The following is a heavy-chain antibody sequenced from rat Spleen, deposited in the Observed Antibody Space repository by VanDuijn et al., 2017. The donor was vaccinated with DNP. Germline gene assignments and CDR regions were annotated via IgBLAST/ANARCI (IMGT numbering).Heavy chain of an antibody. J-gene: IGHJ3*01. D-gene: IGHD4-1*01. V-gene: IGHV2-6*01. CDR2: ISSDGGT. CDR3: ATSTGPNWFAY. Sequence: QVQLKESGPGMVQPSQTLSLTCTVSGFSLTDYSVHWVRQPPGKVLEWIAAISSDGGTYYNSALKSRLSISKDTSKSQVFLKMNSLQTEDTATYYCATSTGPNWFAYWGQGALVTVSS. CDR1: GFSLTDYS.